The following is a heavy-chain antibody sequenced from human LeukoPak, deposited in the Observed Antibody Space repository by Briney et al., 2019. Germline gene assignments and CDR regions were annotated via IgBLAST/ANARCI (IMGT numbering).Heavy chain of an antibody. CDR3: AREPLWFGELPDY. CDR1: GGSISSYY. Sequence: PSETLSLTCTVSGGSISSYYWSWIRQPAGKGLEWIGEIYHSGSTNYNPSLKSRVTISVDKSKNQFSLKLSSVTAADTAVYYCAREPLWFGELPDYWGQGTLVTVSS. J-gene: IGHJ4*02. V-gene: IGHV4-59*12. CDR2: IYHSGST. D-gene: IGHD3-10*01.